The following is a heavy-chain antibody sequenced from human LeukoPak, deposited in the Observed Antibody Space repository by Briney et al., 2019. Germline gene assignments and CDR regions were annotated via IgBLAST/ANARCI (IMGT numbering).Heavy chain of an antibody. J-gene: IGHJ4*02. Sequence: GASVKVSCKASGYTFTSYGISWVRQAPGQGLEWMGWISAYNGNTNYAQKLQGRVTMTTDTSTSTAYMELRSLRSEDMAVYYCARSYGYSYGYENSLDYWGQGTLVTVSS. CDR3: ARSYGYSYGYENSLDY. D-gene: IGHD5-18*01. V-gene: IGHV1-18*03. CDR2: ISAYNGNT. CDR1: GYTFTSYG.